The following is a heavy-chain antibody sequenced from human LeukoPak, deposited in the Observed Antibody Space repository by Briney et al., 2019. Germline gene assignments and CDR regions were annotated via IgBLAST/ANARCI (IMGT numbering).Heavy chain of an antibody. Sequence: PSETLCLTCAVYGGSFSGYYWNWIRQPPGKGLEWIGEINHGGSTNYNPSHKSRVTISVDTSKNQFSLKVTSVTAADTAVYYCARSTYSTDLFSYWGQGALDTVSS. V-gene: IGHV4-34*01. D-gene: IGHD2-21*01. J-gene: IGHJ4*02. CDR1: GGSFSGYY. CDR2: INHGGST. CDR3: ARSTYSTDLFSY.